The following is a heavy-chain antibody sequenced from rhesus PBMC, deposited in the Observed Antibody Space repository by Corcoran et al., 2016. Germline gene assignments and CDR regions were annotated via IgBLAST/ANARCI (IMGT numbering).Heavy chain of an antibody. CDR1: GFTFSSYG. D-gene: IGHD6S26*01. J-gene: IGHJ4*01. V-gene: IGHV3S5*01. CDR3: ATTPVGIAAAGRMGNFDY. CDR2: ISNGGGST. Sequence: EVQLVESGGGLVQPGGSLRLSCAASGFTFSSYGMSWVRQAPGKGLEWVSYISNGGGSTYYADSVKGRFTISRDNSKNPLSLQMNSLRAEDTAVYYCATTPVGIAAAGRMGNFDYWGQGVLVTVSS.